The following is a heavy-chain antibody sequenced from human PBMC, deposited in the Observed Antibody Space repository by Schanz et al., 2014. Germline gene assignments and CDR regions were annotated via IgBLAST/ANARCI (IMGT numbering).Heavy chain of an antibody. CDR2: IIPSLGLA. Sequence: VQLEQSGAEVKKPGSSVKVSCKASGGTFSSFGINWVRQAPGQGLEWMGRIIPSLGLAKYEQKFQDKVTITADTSTTTAYMELSGLRSEDTAVYYCARAPTAYCSDTSCLGTPFDYWGQGTLVDVSS. J-gene: IGHJ4*02. D-gene: IGHD2-2*01. CDR1: GGTFSSFG. V-gene: IGHV1-69*02. CDR3: ARAPTAYCSDTSCLGTPFDY.